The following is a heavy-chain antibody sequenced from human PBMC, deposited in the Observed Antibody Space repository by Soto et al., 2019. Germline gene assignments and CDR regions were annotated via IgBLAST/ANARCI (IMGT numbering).Heavy chain of an antibody. CDR2: INTNTGNP. J-gene: IGHJ3*02. CDR1: GYTFTSYA. Sequence: QVQLVQSGSELKKPGASVKVSCKASGYTFTSYAMNWVRQAPGQGLEWMGWINTNTGNPTYAQGFTGRFVFSLDTSVSTADLQICSLKAEDTAVYYCAREGQGGVVTLDAFDIWGQGTMVTVSS. CDR3: AREGQGGVVTLDAFDI. V-gene: IGHV7-4-1*01. D-gene: IGHD2-15*01.